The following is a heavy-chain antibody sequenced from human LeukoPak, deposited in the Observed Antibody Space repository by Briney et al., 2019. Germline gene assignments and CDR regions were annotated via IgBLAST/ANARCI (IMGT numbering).Heavy chain of an antibody. J-gene: IGHJ4*02. Sequence: ASVKVSCKASGYTFTSYDINWVRQATGQGLEWMRWMNPNSGNTGYAQKFQGRVTMTRNTSISTAYMELSSLRSEDTAVYYCARASSIAARRRPNLGYWGQGTLVTVSS. CDR3: ARASSIAARRRPNLGY. D-gene: IGHD6-6*01. CDR1: GYTFTSYD. CDR2: MNPNSGNT. V-gene: IGHV1-8*01.